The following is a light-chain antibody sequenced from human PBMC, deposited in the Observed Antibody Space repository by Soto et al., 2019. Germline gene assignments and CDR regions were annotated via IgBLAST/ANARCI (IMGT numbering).Light chain of an antibody. V-gene: IGKV1-39*01. J-gene: IGKJ1*01. Sequence: IQIPRWPYSDCACVVYRETIAFRTSQPISDYLNWYQQKPGKAPTLLIYTTSNLQSGVPSRFSGSRSPTHFTLTISSLQPEDFATYFCQQQYNTLRTSGHGTKV. CDR3: QQQYNTLRT. CDR2: TTS. CDR1: QPISDY.